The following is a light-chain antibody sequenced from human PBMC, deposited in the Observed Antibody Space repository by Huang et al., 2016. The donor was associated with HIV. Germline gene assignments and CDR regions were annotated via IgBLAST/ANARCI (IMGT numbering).Light chain of an antibody. Sequence: EIVLTQSPGTLSLSPGERTTLSCRASQSVNRGYVAWYQQKPGQAPRLLIYGASPRATGIPGRFSGSGSGTDFTLTISRLQPEDFAVYYCQQYGSSPATFGQGTKVEVK. CDR1: QSVNRGY. V-gene: IGKV3-20*01. CDR3: QQYGSSPAT. J-gene: IGKJ1*01. CDR2: GAS.